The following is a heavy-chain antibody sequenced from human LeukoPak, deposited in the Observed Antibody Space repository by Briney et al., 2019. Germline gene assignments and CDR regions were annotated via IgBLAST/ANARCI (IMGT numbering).Heavy chain of an antibody. CDR3: AGGDYDFWSGYYKGTDY. V-gene: IGHV3-30*02. J-gene: IGHJ4*02. CDR1: GFTFSSYG. CDR2: IRYDGSNK. Sequence: GGSLRLSCAASGFTFSSYGMHWVRQAPGKGLEWVAFIRYDGSNKYYADSVKGRFTISRDNAKNSLYLQMNSLRAEDTAVYYCAGGDYDFWSGYYKGTDYWGQGTLVTVSS. D-gene: IGHD3-3*01.